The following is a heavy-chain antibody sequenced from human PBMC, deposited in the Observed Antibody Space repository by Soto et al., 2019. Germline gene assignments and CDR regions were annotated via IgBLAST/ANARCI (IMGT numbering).Heavy chain of an antibody. CDR2: IYYLGST. J-gene: IGHJ4*02. V-gene: IGHV4-59*01. CDR3: ARDGYDGSGSPYPAF. Sequence: SETLSLTCTVSGASMSEYSWSWTRDSPGKGLEWIGYIYYLGSTDYNPSLKSRVTVSVDTSKRQFSLRLTSVTAADTAVYYCARDGYDGSGSPYPAFWGPGTQVTVSS. CDR1: GASMSEYS. D-gene: IGHD3-10*01.